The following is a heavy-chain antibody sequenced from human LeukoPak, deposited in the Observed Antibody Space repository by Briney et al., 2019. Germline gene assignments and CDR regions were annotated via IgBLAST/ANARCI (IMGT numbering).Heavy chain of an antibody. V-gene: IGHV4-59*01. D-gene: IGHD2-2*01. J-gene: IGHJ6*03. CDR1: GGSISSYY. Sequence: SETLSLTCTVSGGSISSYYWSWIRQPPGKGLEWIGYIYYSGSTNYNPSLKSRVTISVDTSKNQFSLKLSSVTAADTAVYYCARRVLGYCSSTSCEPPYYYYYYMDVWGKGTTVTISS. CDR3: ARRVLGYCSSTSCEPPYYYYYYMDV. CDR2: IYYSGST.